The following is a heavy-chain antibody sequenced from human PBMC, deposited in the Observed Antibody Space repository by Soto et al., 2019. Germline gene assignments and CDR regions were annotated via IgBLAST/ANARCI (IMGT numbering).Heavy chain of an antibody. D-gene: IGHD2-8*01. V-gene: IGHV3-30*18. CDR1: GFTFSSYG. CDR2: ISYDGSNK. J-gene: IGHJ6*02. CDR3: AKELQYCTNGVCYYYGMDV. Sequence: PGGSLRLSCAASGFTFSSYGMHWVRQAPGKGLEWVAVISYDGSNKYYADSVKGRFTISRDNSKNTLYLQMNSLRAEDTAVNYCAKELQYCTNGVCYYYGMDVWGQGTTVTVSS.